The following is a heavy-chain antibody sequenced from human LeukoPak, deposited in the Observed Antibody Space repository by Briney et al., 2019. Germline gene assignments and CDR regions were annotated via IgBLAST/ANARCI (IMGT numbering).Heavy chain of an antibody. Sequence: PGGSLRLSCAASGFTFSSYWMSWVRQAPGKGLERVANINQYGSDKYYVDSVKGRFTISRDNAKNSLYLQMNSLRAEDTAVYYCARDRDWVTDYWGQGTLVTVSS. V-gene: IGHV3-7*05. J-gene: IGHJ4*02. CDR1: GFTFSSYW. CDR2: INQYGSDK. CDR3: ARDRDWVTDY. D-gene: IGHD3-9*01.